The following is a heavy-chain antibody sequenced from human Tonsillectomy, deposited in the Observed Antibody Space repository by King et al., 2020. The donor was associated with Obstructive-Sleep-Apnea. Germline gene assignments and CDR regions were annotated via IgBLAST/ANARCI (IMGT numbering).Heavy chain of an antibody. Sequence: VQLVESGGGLVKPGGSLRLSCAASGFTFSDYYMSWIRQAPGKGLEWVSYISTSGNTIFYADSVKGRFTISRDNAKNSLYLHMNSLRAEDTAVYYCARTREPGDFDYWGQGTLVTVSS. CDR3: ARTREPGDFDY. D-gene: IGHD1-26*01. CDR1: GFTFSDYY. V-gene: IGHV3-11*01. J-gene: IGHJ4*02. CDR2: ISTSGNTI.